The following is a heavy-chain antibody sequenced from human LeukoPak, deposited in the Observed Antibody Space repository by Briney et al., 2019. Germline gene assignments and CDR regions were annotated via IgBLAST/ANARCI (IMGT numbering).Heavy chain of an antibody. CDR1: GGTFSSYA. CDR2: IIPIFGTA. CDR3: ARRLLTADRGGPFDY. D-gene: IGHD7-27*01. J-gene: IGHJ4*02. V-gene: IGHV1-69*05. Sequence: ASVKVSCKASGGTFSSYAISWVRQAPGQGLEWMGGIIPIFGTANYAQKFQGRVTITTDESTSTAYMELSSLRSEDTAVYYCARRLLTADRGGPFDYWGQGALVTVSS.